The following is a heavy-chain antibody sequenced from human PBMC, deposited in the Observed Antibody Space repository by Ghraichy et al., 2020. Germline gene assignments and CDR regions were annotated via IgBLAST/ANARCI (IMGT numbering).Heavy chain of an antibody. CDR1: GFTFSSYG. CDR2: IRYDGSNK. CDR3: AKGAYYYDSSGYYLPPFDY. V-gene: IGHV3-30*02. D-gene: IGHD3-22*01. Sequence: GGSLRLSCAASGFTFSSYGMHWVRQAPGKGLEWVAFIRYDGSNKYYADSVKGRFTISRDNSKNTLYLQMNSLRAEDTAVYYCAKGAYYYDSSGYYLPPFDYWGQGTLVTVSS. J-gene: IGHJ4*02.